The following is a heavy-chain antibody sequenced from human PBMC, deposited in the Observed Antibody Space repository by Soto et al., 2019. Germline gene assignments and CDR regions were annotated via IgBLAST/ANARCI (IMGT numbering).Heavy chain of an antibody. CDR3: ARDHRAIFGVVYNWFDP. CDR1: GGSISSGDYY. V-gene: IGHV4-30-4*01. J-gene: IGHJ5*02. CDR2: IYYSGST. D-gene: IGHD3-3*01. Sequence: SETLSLTCTVSGGSISSGDYYWSWIRQPPGKGLEWIGYIYYSGSTYYNPSLKSRVTISVDTSKNQFSLKLSSVTAADTAVYYCARDHRAIFGVVYNWFDPWGQGTLVTVSS.